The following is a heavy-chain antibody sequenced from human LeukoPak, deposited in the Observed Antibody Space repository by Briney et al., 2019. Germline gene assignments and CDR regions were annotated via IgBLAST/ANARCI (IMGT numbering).Heavy chain of an antibody. CDR3: ARDHYDFWSGYPYDYYYGMDV. CDR1: GFTFSSYG. J-gene: IGHJ6*02. CDR2: IWYDGSNK. V-gene: IGHV3-33*01. Sequence: GRSLRLSCAASGFTFSSYGMHWVRQAPGKGLEWVAVIWYDGSNKYYADSVKGRFTISRDNSKNTLYLQMNSLRAEDTAVYNCARDHYDFWSGYPYDYYYGMDVWGQGTTVTVSS. D-gene: IGHD3-3*01.